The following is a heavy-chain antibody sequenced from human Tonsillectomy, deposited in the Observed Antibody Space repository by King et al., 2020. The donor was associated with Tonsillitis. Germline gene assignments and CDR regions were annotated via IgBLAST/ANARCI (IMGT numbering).Heavy chain of an antibody. D-gene: IGHD1-7*01. CDR2: IYYSGGT. CDR3: ARLELRGMTYYGMDV. Sequence: QLQESGPGLVKPSETLSLTCTVYGGSISSSTYYWGWIRQPPGKGLDWIGIIYYSGGTYYNPSLRSRVTISVDTSKNLFSLRLTSVTAADTAVYYCARLELRGMTYYGMDVWGQGTTVTVSS. CDR1: GGSISSSTYY. V-gene: IGHV4-39*01. J-gene: IGHJ6*02.